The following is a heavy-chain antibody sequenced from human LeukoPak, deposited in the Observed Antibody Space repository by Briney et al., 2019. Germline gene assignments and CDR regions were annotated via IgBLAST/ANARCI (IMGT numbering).Heavy chain of an antibody. Sequence: SESLSLTCTVSGGSISSSSYYWGWLRQPPGKGLAWFGSIYYSGSTYYNPSLKCRVTISVDTSKNQFSLKLSSVTAADTAVYYCARHGPYNWNEKYYYYYYYMDVWGKGTTVTISS. CDR3: ARHGPYNWNEKYYYYYYYMDV. V-gene: IGHV4-39*01. D-gene: IGHD1-20*01. J-gene: IGHJ6*03. CDR1: GGSISSSSYY. CDR2: IYYSGST.